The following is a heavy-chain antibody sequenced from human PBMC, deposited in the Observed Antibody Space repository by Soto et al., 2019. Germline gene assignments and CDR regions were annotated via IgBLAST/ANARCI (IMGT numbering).Heavy chain of an antibody. V-gene: IGHV1-18*01. J-gene: IGHJ5*02. Sequence: QVQLVQSGAEVKKPGASVKVSCKASGYTFTSYGISWVRQAPGQGLEWMGWISAYNGNTNYAQKLQGRITMTTDSTTSTAYMELRSLRSDDAVVYSCARESTAAGHTSPWGKRTLVTVSS. CDR2: ISAYNGNT. D-gene: IGHD6-13*01. CDR1: GYTFTSYG. CDR3: ARESTAAGHTSP.